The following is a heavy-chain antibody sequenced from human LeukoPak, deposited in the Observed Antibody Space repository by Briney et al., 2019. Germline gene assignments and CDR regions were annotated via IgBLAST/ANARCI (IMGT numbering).Heavy chain of an antibody. CDR3: ARDSRYYFDY. V-gene: IGHV3-23*01. CDR1: GFTFRNYA. Sequence: PGGSLRLSCAASGFTFRNYAMSWVRQAPGKGLEWVSAVSGSGAGTYSADSVKGRSTMSRDNSKNTLYLQMNSLRAEDTAVYYCARDSRYYFDYWGQGTLVTVSS. CDR2: VSGSGAGT. J-gene: IGHJ4*02.